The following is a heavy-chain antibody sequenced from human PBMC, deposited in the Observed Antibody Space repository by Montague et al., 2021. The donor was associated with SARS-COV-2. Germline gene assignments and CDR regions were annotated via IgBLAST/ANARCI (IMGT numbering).Heavy chain of an antibody. Sequence: SETLSLTCSVSGYSISSGYYWAWIRQPPGKGLEWVGCISYIGKTYYRPSLKSRLTISLDSSKNQFSLQARSVTAADTAVYYCVRVLYNRVRDYWGQGTLVTVSS. CDR3: VRVLYNRVRDY. CDR2: ISYIGKT. J-gene: IGHJ4*02. D-gene: IGHD1-1*01. V-gene: IGHV4-38-2*02. CDR1: GYSISSGYY.